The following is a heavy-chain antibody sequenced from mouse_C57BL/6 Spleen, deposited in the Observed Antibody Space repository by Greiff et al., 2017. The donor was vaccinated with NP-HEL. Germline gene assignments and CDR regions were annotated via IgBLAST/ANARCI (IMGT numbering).Heavy chain of an antibody. Sequence: VQGVESGPGLVAPSQSLSITCTVSGFSLTSYAISWVRQPPGKGLEWLGVIWTGGGTNYNSALKSRLSISKDNSKSQVFLKMNSLQTDDTARYYCARNMAAGTDYAMDYWGQGTSVTVSS. CDR1: GFSLTSYA. D-gene: IGHD4-1*01. CDR2: IWTGGGT. CDR3: ARNMAAGTDYAMDY. J-gene: IGHJ4*01. V-gene: IGHV2-9-1*01.